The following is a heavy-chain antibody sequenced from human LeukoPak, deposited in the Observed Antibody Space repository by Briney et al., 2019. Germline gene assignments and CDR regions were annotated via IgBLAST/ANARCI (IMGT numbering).Heavy chain of an antibody. V-gene: IGHV4-34*01. CDR1: GGSFSGYY. Sequence: SETLSLTCAVYGGSFSGYYWNWIRQPPGKGLEWIGEINHSGSTNYNPSLKSRVVISVDTSKNQFSLNMNSVTAADTAVYYCARHPTKWELRLSLDYWGQGTLVTVSS. CDR2: INHSGST. J-gene: IGHJ4*02. CDR3: ARHPTKWELRLSLDY. D-gene: IGHD1-26*01.